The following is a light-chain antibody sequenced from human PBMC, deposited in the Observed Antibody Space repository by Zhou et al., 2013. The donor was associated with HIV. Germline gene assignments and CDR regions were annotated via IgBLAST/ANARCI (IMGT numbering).Light chain of an antibody. J-gene: IGKJ1*01. V-gene: IGKV3-15*01. CDR2: GAS. CDR1: QSVSSN. Sequence: IVMTQSPATLSVSPGERATLSCRASQSVSSNLAWYQQKPGQAPRLLIYGASTRATDIPARFSGSGSGTEFTLTISRLEPEDFAVYYCQQYGSSPQTFGQGTKVEIK. CDR3: QQYGSSPQT.